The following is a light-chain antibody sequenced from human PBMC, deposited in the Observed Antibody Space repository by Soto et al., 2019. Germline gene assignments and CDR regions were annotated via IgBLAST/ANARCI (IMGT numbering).Light chain of an antibody. J-gene: IGLJ2*01. CDR3: TSYTTNSTLV. CDR2: DVT. Sequence: QSALTQPASVSGSPGQSITISCTGTNSDIGTYNSVSWYQQHAGKVPKLMIYDVTNRPSGVSDRFSGSKSGNTASLTISGLQAEDEADYYCTSYTTNSTLVFGGGTKLTVL. V-gene: IGLV2-14*01. CDR1: NSDIGTYNS.